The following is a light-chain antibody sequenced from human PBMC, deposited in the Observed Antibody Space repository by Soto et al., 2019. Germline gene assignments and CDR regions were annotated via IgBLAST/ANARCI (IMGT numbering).Light chain of an antibody. CDR1: QSVSSY. V-gene: IGKV3-11*01. CDR2: DAS. J-gene: IGKJ1*01. CDR3: QQRSNWPPWT. Sequence: EIVLTQSPATPSLSPGEKDTISCRASQSVSSYLAWYQQKPGQAPRLLIYDASNRATGIPARFSGSGSGTDFTLTISSLEPEDFAVYYCQQRSNWPPWTFGQGTKV.